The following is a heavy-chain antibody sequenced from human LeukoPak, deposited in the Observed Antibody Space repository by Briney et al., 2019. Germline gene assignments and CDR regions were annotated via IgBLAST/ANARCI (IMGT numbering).Heavy chain of an antibody. CDR2: ISPSGGST. Sequence: ASVKVSCKAFGYTFTSNYMHWVRQAPGQGPEWMGVISPSGGSTTYAQKFQGRVTLTRDMSTSTDYLELSSLRSEDTAVYYCARDGYSSSKSGGSWFDPWGQGTLVTVTS. CDR1: GYTFTSNY. D-gene: IGHD6-13*01. CDR3: ARDGYSSSKSGGSWFDP. V-gene: IGHV1-46*01. J-gene: IGHJ5*02.